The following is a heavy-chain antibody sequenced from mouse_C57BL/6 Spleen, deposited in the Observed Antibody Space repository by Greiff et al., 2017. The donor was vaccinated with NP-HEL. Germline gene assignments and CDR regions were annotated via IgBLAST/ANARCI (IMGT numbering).Heavy chain of an antibody. CDR2: IYPGSGST. D-gene: IGHD2-1*01. CDR3: ARLYYGNYWAMDY. J-gene: IGHJ4*01. Sequence: VQLQQPGAELVKPGASVKMSCKASGYTFTSYWITWVKQRPGQGLEWIGDIYPGSGSTNYNEKFKSKATLTVDTSSSTAYMQLSSLTSEDSAVYYCARLYYGNYWAMDYWGQGTSVTVSS. V-gene: IGHV1-55*01. CDR1: GYTFTSYW.